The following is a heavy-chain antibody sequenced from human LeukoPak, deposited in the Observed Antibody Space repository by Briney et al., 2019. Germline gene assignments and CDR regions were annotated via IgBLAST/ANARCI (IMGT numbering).Heavy chain of an antibody. CDR1: GGSISSGGYS. D-gene: IGHD6-19*01. Sequence: SETLSLTCAVSGGSISSGGYSWSWIRQPPGKGLEWIGYIYHSGSTNYNPSLKSRVTISVDTSKNQFSLKLSSVTAADTAVYYCARHIGRSGWYEVDYWGQGTLVTVSS. J-gene: IGHJ4*02. V-gene: IGHV4-30-2*01. CDR2: IYHSGST. CDR3: ARHIGRSGWYEVDY.